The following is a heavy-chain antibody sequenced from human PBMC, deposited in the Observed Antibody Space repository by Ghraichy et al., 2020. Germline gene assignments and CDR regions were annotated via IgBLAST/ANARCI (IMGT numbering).Heavy chain of an antibody. CDR1: GGSFSGYY. CDR3: ARGYSRNPRLEGSYSWFDP. J-gene: IGHJ5*02. V-gene: IGHV4-34*01. CDR2: INHSGST. D-gene: IGHD5-18*01. Sequence: SETLSLTCAVYGGSFSGYYWSWIRQPPGKGLEWMGEINHSGSTKYNPSLKSRVTISLDTSKNQFSLKLSPVTAADTAVFYCARGYSRNPRLEGSYSWFDPWGQGTLVTVSS.